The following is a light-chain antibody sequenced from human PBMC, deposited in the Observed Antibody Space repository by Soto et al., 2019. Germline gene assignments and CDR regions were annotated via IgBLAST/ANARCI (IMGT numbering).Light chain of an antibody. CDR3: QQYENVPYM. Sequence: DIQMTQSPSSLSASVGDRVNMTCQAAQHISNSLGWYQQRPGKVPRLLIYDASILRAGVPSRFSGSRSGPDFVFTIRNLLPEDVATYYCQQYENVPYMFGPGPKVEI. J-gene: IGKJ2*01. CDR2: DAS. V-gene: IGKV1-33*01. CDR1: QHISNS.